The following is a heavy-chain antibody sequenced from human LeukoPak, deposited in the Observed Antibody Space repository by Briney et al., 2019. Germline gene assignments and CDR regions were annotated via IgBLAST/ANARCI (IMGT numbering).Heavy chain of an antibody. J-gene: IGHJ4*02. CDR1: GYSSTTYW. CDR2: IYPGDSDT. D-gene: IGHD2-15*01. Sequence: GESLKISCKGSGYSSTTYWIGWVRQMPGKGLEWMGIIYPGDSDTRYSPSFQGQVTISADKSISTAYLQWSSLKASDTAMYYCARARYCSGGSCYAEYWGQGTLVTVSS. CDR3: ARARYCSGGSCYAEY. V-gene: IGHV5-51*01.